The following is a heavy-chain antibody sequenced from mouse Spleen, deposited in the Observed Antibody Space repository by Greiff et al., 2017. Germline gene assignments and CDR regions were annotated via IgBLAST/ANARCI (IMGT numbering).Heavy chain of an antibody. J-gene: IGHJ2*01. CDR2: ISGGGSYT. CDR1: GFTFSGYG. CDR3: ARQGSSEYYFDY. D-gene: IGHD1-1*01. V-gene: IGHV5-9-2*01. Sequence: DVHLVESGGGLVKPGGSLKLSCAASGFTFSGYGMSWVRQTPEKRLEWVATISGGGSYTYYPDSVKGRFTISRDNAKNNLYLQMSSLRSEDTALYYCARQGSSEYYFDYWGQGTTLTVSS.